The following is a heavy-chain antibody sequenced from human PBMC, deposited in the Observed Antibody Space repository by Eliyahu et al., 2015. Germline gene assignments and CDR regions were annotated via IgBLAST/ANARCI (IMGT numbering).Heavy chain of an antibody. D-gene: IGHD6-19*01. J-gene: IGHJ4*02. CDR2: IYYSVST. Sequence: QLQLQESGPGLVKPSETLSLTCTVSGGSISSXSYYCGWXRQPPGKGLEWIGSIYYSVSTYYNPSLKSRVTISVDTSKNQFSLKLSSVTAADTAVYYCARDGSGWYPAVDYWGQGTLVTVSS. CDR3: ARDGSGWYPAVDY. CDR1: GGSISSXSYY. V-gene: IGHV4-39*07.